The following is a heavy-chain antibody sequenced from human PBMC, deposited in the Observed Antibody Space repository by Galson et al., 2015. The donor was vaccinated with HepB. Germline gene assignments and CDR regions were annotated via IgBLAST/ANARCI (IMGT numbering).Heavy chain of an antibody. V-gene: IGHV3-23*01. CDR1: GFTFSSNA. Sequence: SLRLSCAASGFTFSSNAMTWVRQAPGKGLEWVSSISDRGGSTYYADTVTGRFTISRDNSKNTLYLQMNSLRVEDTAVYYCAKDQRSSRASRYDWFDPWGQGTLATVSS. D-gene: IGHD6-25*01. J-gene: IGHJ5*02. CDR2: ISDRGGST. CDR3: AKDQRSSRASRYDWFDP.